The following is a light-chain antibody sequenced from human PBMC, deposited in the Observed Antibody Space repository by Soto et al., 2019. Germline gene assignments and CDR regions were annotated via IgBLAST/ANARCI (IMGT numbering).Light chain of an antibody. CDR2: EVS. J-gene: IGLJ1*01. CDR3: SSYAGSNLYF. CDR1: SSDVGGYNY. Sequence: QSALTQPPSASGSPGQSVTISCTGTSSDVGGYNYVSWYQQHPGKAPKLMIYEVSKRPSGVPDRFSGSKSGNTASLTVSGLQAEDEADYYCSSYAGSNLYFFGTGTKLTVL. V-gene: IGLV2-8*01.